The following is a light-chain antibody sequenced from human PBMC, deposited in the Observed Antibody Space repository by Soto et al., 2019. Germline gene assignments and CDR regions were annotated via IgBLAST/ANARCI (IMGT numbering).Light chain of an antibody. J-gene: IGLJ1*01. CDR2: RNN. V-gene: IGLV1-47*01. Sequence: QSVLTQPPSASGTPGQGVTISCSGSTSNIGSNYVYSYQQLPGTAPKLLSYRNNQRPSVVPDRFSVSKSGTSASLDISGLRSDAEADYFCATWDDSLNGFYVLGTGTKVT. CDR1: TSNIGSNY. CDR3: ATWDDSLNGFYV.